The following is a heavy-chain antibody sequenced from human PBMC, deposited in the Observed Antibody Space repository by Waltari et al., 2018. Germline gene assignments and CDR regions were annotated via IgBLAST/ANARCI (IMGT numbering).Heavy chain of an antibody. Sequence: QVQLQQWGAGLLKPSETLSLTCAVYGGSFSGYYWSWIRQPQGKGLEWIGEINHSGSTNYNPSLKSRVTISVDTSKNQFSLRLSSVTAADTAVYYCARGTMIVVVTHYYYGMDVWGQGTTVTVSS. CDR3: ARGTMIVVVTHYYYGMDV. V-gene: IGHV4-34*01. J-gene: IGHJ6*02. CDR2: INHSGST. CDR1: GGSFSGYY. D-gene: IGHD3-22*01.